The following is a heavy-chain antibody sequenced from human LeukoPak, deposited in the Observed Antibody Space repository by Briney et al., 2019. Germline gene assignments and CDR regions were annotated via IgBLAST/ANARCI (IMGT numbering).Heavy chain of an antibody. Sequence: ASVKVSCKASGYTFTGYYMHWVRQAPGQGLEWMGWINPNSGGTNYAQKFQGRVTMTRDTPISTAYMELSRLRSDDTAVYYCARGTYYDSSGYVYWGQGTLVTVSS. CDR1: GYTFTGYY. J-gene: IGHJ4*02. D-gene: IGHD3-22*01. CDR3: ARGTYYDSSGYVY. V-gene: IGHV1-2*02. CDR2: INPNSGGT.